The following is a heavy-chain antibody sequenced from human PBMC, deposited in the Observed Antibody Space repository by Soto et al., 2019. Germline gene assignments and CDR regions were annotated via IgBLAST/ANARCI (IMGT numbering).Heavy chain of an antibody. V-gene: IGHV4-31*03. Sequence: PSETLSLTCTVSGVSISSGGYYWSWIRQHPGEGLEWIGHVYHSGTTYFNPSLKSRVSISLDTSKNQFSLKLTSVTAADTAVYYCARDASKQLVSYYYYDMDVWGQGTTVTVSS. J-gene: IGHJ6*02. D-gene: IGHD6-6*01. CDR2: VYHSGTT. CDR3: ARDASKQLVSYYYYDMDV. CDR1: GVSISSGGYY.